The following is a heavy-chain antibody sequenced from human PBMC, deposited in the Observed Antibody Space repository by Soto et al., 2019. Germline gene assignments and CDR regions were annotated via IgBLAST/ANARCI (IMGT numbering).Heavy chain of an antibody. CDR3: ASSIAAAGRGDYYAFDI. D-gene: IGHD6-13*01. Sequence: GGSLRLSCAASGFTFSSYWMSWVRQAPGKGLEWVANIKQDGSEKYYVDSVKGRFTISRDNAKNSLYLQMNSLRAEDTAVYYCASSIAAAGRGDYYAFDIWGQGTMVTVSS. J-gene: IGHJ3*02. CDR2: IKQDGSEK. CDR1: GFTFSSYW. V-gene: IGHV3-7*01.